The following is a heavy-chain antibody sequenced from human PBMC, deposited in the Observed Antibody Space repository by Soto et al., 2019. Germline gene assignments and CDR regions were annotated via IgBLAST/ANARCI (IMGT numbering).Heavy chain of an antibody. V-gene: IGHV3-23*01. Sequence: GGSLRLSCAASGFTFSTCAMNWVRQAPGKGLEWVSGISDSGVSSYYADSVKGRFTISRDNSKNTLHLQMNSLRAEDTAVYYCAKQGNGYNTDYWGQGTLVTVSS. J-gene: IGHJ4*02. CDR1: GFTFSTCA. CDR2: ISDSGVSS. D-gene: IGHD5-12*01. CDR3: AKQGNGYNTDY.